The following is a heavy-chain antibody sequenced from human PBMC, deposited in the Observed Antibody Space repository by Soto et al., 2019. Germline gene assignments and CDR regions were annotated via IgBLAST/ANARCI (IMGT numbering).Heavy chain of an antibody. J-gene: IGHJ3*01. D-gene: IGHD6-13*01. CDR3: ARQWGNWYWAFHV. V-gene: IGHV4-39*01. CDR2: VYYSGST. CDR1: GGSVTTSDYS. Sequence: QLQLQESGPGLVKSSETLSLTCTVSGGSVTTSDYSWGWIRQPPGKGLEWIGSVYYSGSTHYNPSLESRVTLSVDTSNNQFSRKLNSVTAADTAVYYCARQWGNWYWAFHVWGQGTMVTVS.